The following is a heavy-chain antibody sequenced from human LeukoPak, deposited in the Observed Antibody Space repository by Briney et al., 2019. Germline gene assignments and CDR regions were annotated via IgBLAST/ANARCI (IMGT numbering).Heavy chain of an antibody. CDR3: ARADSSGSPFDY. D-gene: IGHD3-22*01. J-gene: IGHJ4*02. CDR2: ISYDGSNK. Sequence: GGSLRLSCAASGFTFSSYAMHWVRQAPGKGLEWVAVISYDGSNKYYADSVKGRFTISRDNSKNTLYLQMNSLRAEDTAVYYCARADSSGSPFDYWGRGTLVTVSS. CDR1: GFTFSSYA. V-gene: IGHV3-30*04.